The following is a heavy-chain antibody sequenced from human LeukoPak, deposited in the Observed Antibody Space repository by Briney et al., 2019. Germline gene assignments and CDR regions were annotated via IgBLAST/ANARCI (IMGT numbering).Heavy chain of an antibody. Sequence: GGSLRLSCTASGFTFGDYAMSWFRQAPGKGLEWVANIKQDGSEKYYVDSVKGRFTISRDNAKNSLYLQMNSLRAEDTAVYYCARERGADYYDSSGYPDCWGQGTLVTVSS. D-gene: IGHD3-22*01. CDR3: ARERGADYYDSSGYPDC. V-gene: IGHV3-7*01. CDR1: GFTFGDYA. J-gene: IGHJ4*02. CDR2: IKQDGSEK.